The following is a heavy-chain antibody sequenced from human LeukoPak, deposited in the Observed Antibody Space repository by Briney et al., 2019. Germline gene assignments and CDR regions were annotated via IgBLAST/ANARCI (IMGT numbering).Heavy chain of an antibody. D-gene: IGHD6-13*01. V-gene: IGHV3-53*01. J-gene: IGHJ4*02. Sequence: PGRSLRLSCAASGFTVSSNYMSWVRQAPGKGLEWVSVIYSGGSTYYADSVKGRFTISRDNSKNTLYLQMNSLRAEDTAVYYCASRYSSSWYYYWGQGTLVTVSS. CDR3: ASRYSSSWYYY. CDR2: IYSGGST. CDR1: GFTVSSNY.